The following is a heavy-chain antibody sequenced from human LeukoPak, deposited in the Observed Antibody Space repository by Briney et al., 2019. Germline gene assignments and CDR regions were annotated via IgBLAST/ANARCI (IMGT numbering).Heavy chain of an antibody. CDR2: IMIGGDGK. CDR1: GFTFNNYA. J-gene: IGHJ4*02. D-gene: IGHD2-2*01. V-gene: IGHV3-23*01. CDR3: VRAAPRDCSSASCSLFDT. Sequence: PGGSLRLSCAGSGFTFNNYAMSWVRRAPRKGLEWVSTIMIGGDGKHYADSVKGRFTISRDRSESTLYLQMNGLRADDTAVYYCVRAAPRDCSSASCSLFDTWGQGTLVTVSS.